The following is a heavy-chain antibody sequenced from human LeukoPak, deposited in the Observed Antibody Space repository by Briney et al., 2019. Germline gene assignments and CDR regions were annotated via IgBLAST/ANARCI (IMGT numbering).Heavy chain of an antibody. CDR3: ARDWYNWNWFDP. D-gene: IGHD1-20*01. V-gene: IGHV4-34*01. CDR1: GGSFSNYY. CDR2: INHSGST. J-gene: IGHJ5*02. Sequence: SETLSLTCAVYGGSFSNYYWTWIRQPPGKGLQWIGEINHSGSTNYNPSLKSRVTISVDTSKNQFSLKVSSVTAADTAMYYCARDWYNWNWFDPWGQGTLVTVSS.